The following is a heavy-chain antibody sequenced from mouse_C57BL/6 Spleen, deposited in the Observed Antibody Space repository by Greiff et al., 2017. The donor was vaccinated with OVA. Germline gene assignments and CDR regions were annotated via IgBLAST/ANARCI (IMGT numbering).Heavy chain of an antibody. V-gene: IGHV5-4*03. CDR2: ISDGGSYT. J-gene: IGHJ3*01. CDR1: GFTFSSYA. CDR3: AREVRFAY. Sequence: EVMLVESGGGLVKPGGSLKLSCAASGFTFSSYAMSWVSQTPEKRLEWVATISDGGSYTYYPDNVKGRFTISRDNAKNNLYLQMSHLKSEDTAMYYCAREVRFAYWGQGTLVTVSA.